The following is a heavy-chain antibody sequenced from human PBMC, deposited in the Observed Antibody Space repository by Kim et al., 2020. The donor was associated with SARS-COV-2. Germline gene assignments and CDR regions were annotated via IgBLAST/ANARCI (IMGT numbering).Heavy chain of an antibody. CDR2: IYSGGST. J-gene: IGHJ6*02. CDR1: GFTVSSNY. D-gene: IGHD4-4*01. V-gene: IGHV3-53*01. Sequence: GGSLRLSCAASGFTVSSNYMSWVRQAPGKGLEWVSVIYSGGSTYYADSVKGRFTISRDNSKNTLYLQMNSLRAEDTAVYYCARAVNPTYYYYGMDVWGQGTTVTVSS. CDR3: ARAVNPTYYYYGMDV.